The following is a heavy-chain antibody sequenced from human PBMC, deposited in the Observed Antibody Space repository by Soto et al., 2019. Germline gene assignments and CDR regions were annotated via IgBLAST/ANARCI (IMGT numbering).Heavy chain of an antibody. CDR1: GFTFSSYA. CDR3: ARDQVRLGYSYGYHYYYYGMDV. D-gene: IGHD5-18*01. Sequence: QVQLVESGGGVVQPGRSLRLSCAASGFTFSSYAMHWVRQAPGKGLEWVAVISHDGSNKYYADSVKGRFTISRDNSKNTLYLQMNSLRAEDTAVYYCARDQVRLGYSYGYHYYYYGMDVWGQGTTVTVSS. J-gene: IGHJ6*02. V-gene: IGHV3-30-3*01. CDR2: ISHDGSNK.